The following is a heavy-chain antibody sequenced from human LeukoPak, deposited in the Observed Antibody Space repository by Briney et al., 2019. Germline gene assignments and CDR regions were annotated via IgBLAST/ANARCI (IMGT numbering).Heavy chain of an antibody. CDR2: MNPNSGNT. Sequence: ASVKVSCKASGYTFTSYDINWVRQATGQGLEWMGWMNPNSGNTGYAQKFQGRVTMTRNTSISTAYMELSSLRSEDTAVYYCAVACIAAARGRSWFDPWGQGTLVTVSS. CDR3: AVACIAAARGRSWFDP. J-gene: IGHJ5*02. CDR1: GYTFTSYD. D-gene: IGHD6-13*01. V-gene: IGHV1-8*01.